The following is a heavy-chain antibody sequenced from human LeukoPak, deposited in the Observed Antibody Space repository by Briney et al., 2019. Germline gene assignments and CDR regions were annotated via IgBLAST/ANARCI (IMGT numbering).Heavy chain of an antibody. CDR3: SRHHLDTMVRGVKGNWFDP. CDR2: INHSGST. J-gene: IGHJ5*02. D-gene: IGHD3-10*01. CDR1: GGSFSGYY. V-gene: IGHV4-34*01. Sequence: SETLSFTCAVYGGSFSGYYWSWIRQPPGKGLEWIGEINHSGSTNYNPSLKSRVTKSVDTSKNQFSLKLSSVTAADTAVYYCSRHHLDTMVRGVKGNWFDPWGQGTLVTVSS.